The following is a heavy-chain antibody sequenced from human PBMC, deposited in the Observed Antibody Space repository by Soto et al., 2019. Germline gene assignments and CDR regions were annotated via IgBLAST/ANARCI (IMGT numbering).Heavy chain of an antibody. CDR2: INAGNGNT. Sequence: GASVKVSCKASGYIFSTYAMNWVRQAPGQRLEWMGWINAGNGNTKYSQKFQGRVTISRDTSASTAYMEMSSLRSEDTAVYYCARVRIEYDILTGYTFGYHFAYWGQGTLVTVSS. J-gene: IGHJ4*02. CDR3: ARVRIEYDILTGYTFGYHFAY. V-gene: IGHV1-3*01. D-gene: IGHD3-9*01. CDR1: GYIFSTYA.